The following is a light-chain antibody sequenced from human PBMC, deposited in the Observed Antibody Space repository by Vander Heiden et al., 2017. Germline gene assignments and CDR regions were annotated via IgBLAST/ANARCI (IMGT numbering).Light chain of an antibody. CDR3: QQDTNWPLT. J-gene: IGKJ4*01. V-gene: IGKV3-15*01. Sequence: ILMTQSPATLSVSPGERATLSCRASQSVSSNLAWYQQKPGQAPRLLIYGASTRATGIPARFSGSGSGTEFTLTISSLQSEDFAVYYCQQDTNWPLTFGGGTKVEIK. CDR1: QSVSSN. CDR2: GAS.